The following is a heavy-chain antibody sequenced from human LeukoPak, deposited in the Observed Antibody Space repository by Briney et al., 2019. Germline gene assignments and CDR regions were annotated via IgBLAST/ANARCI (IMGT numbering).Heavy chain of an antibody. CDR2: IYYSGST. V-gene: IGHV4-39*07. CDR3: ARYTVTVQIDY. CDR1: GGSISSSSYY. J-gene: IGHJ4*02. Sequence: SETLSLTCTVSGGSISSSSYYWGWIRQPPGKGLEWIGSIYYSGSTYYNPSLKSRVTISVDTSKNQFSLKLSSVTAADTAVCYCARYTVTVQIDYWGQGTLVTVSS. D-gene: IGHD4-17*01.